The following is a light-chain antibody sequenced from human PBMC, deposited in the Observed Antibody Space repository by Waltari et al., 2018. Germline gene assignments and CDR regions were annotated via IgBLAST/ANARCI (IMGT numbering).Light chain of an antibody. CDR1: QDITNY. Sequence: DVQMTQSPSSLSASIGDRVTITCQASQDITNYLNWYQQKPGKAPNLLIYATSNLESGVPSRFSGSVSGTLFTFTISSLQPEDIATYYCQQYDSLPLTFGPGTTVDV. CDR2: ATS. V-gene: IGKV1-33*01. J-gene: IGKJ3*01. CDR3: QQYDSLPLT.